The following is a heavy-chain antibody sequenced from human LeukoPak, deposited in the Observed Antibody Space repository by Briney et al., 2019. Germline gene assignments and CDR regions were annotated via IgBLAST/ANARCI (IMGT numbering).Heavy chain of an antibody. V-gene: IGHV3-23*01. J-gene: IGHJ4*02. Sequence: GGSLRLSCTASGFTFSSYAMNWVRQAPGEGLEWVSAVSTSGGSTYYADSVKGRFTISRDNSKNTLYLQMNSPRAEDTAVYYCAKGRYILTGYLDYWGQGTLVTVSS. D-gene: IGHD3-9*01. CDR2: VSTSGGST. CDR1: GFTFSSYA. CDR3: AKGRYILTGYLDY.